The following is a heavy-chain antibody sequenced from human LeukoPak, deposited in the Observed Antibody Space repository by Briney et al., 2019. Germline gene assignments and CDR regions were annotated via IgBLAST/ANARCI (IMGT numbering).Heavy chain of an antibody. V-gene: IGHV5-51*01. J-gene: IGHJ4*02. CDR1: GYNFASYW. D-gene: IGHD5-18*01. CDR3: ARTPGYSFYFDY. Sequence: GESLKISCKGSGYNFASYWIGWVRQVHGKDRGWRGIIYPGDSDTRSSPSFQGQVTMSVDKSVNTAYLQWSSLKASDTAMYYCARTPGYSFYFDYWGLGTPVTVSS. CDR2: IYPGDSDT.